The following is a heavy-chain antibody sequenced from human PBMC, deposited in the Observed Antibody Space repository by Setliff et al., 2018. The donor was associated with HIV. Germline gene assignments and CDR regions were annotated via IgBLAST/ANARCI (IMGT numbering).Heavy chain of an antibody. CDR2: IKQDGSEK. CDR1: GFTLSTYW. D-gene: IGHD1-26*01. J-gene: IGHJ4*02. Sequence: PGGSLRLSCAASGFTLSTYWMSWVRQAPGKGLEWVANIKQDGSEKNYMDSVKGRFTIPRDKVKNSLYLQMNSLRAEDTAVYYCATDCAVVGGTSSLDSWGQGTLVTVSS. V-gene: IGHV3-7*05. CDR3: ATDCAVVGGTSSLDS.